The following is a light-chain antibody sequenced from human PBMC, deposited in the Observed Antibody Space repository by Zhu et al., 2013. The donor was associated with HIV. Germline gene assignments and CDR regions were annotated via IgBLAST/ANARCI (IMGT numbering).Light chain of an antibody. J-gene: IGKJ1*01. CDR3: QQYNSWPWT. CDR2: GAS. V-gene: IGKV3-15*01. Sequence: EILLTQSPGTLSLSPGERATLSCRASQSVNSIYLAWYQQKPGQAPRLLIDGASTRATGIPARFSGSGSGTEFTLTITSLQSEDFAVYYCQQYNSWPWTFGQGTKVEIK. CDR1: QSVNSIY.